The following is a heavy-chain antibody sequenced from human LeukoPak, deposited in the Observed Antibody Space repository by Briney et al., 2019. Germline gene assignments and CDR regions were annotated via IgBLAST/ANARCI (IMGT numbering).Heavy chain of an antibody. V-gene: IGHV4-39*01. D-gene: IGHD4-11*01. CDR1: GGSISSSSYY. Sequence: SETLSLTCTVSGGSISSSSYYSGWIRQPPGKGLEWIGSIYYSGSTYYNPSLKSRVTISVDTSKNQFSLKPSSVTAADTAVYYCAGSAPVTTVTIYYYYYYMDVWGKGTTVTVSS. J-gene: IGHJ6*03. CDR3: AGSAPVTTVTIYYYYYYMDV. CDR2: IYYSGST.